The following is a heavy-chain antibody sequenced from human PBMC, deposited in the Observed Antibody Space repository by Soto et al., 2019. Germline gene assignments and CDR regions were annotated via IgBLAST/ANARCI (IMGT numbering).Heavy chain of an antibody. CDR2: IYYSGST. CDR3: ARVAVPNGDYGL. Sequence: PSETLSLTCTVSGGSISSGGYYWSWIRQHPGKGLEWIGYIYYSGSTYYNPSLKGRVTISVDTSKNQFSLKLSSVTAADTAVYYCARVAVPNGDYGLWGQGTLVTVSS. CDR1: GGSISSGGYY. D-gene: IGHD4-17*01. J-gene: IGHJ4*02. V-gene: IGHV4-31*03.